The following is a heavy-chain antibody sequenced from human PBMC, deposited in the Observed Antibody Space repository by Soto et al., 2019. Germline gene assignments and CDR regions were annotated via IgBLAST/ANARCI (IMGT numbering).Heavy chain of an antibody. D-gene: IGHD1-26*01. Sequence: VGSLRLSCAASGFTFDDDGMGWVRQAPGKGLEWVSGINWNGGSTGYADSVKGRFTISRDNAKNSLFLQMNSLRAEDTALYYCAIARVVGATSPYDYWGQGTLVTVSS. V-gene: IGHV3-20*04. CDR3: AIARVVGATSPYDY. J-gene: IGHJ4*02. CDR2: INWNGGST. CDR1: GFTFDDDG.